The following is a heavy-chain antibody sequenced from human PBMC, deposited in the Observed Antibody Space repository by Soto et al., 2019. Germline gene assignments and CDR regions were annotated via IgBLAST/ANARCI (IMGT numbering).Heavy chain of an antibody. J-gene: IGHJ4*02. Sequence: PSETLSLTCTVSGGSISSGGYYWSWIRQHPGKGLEWIGYIYYSGSTYYSPSLRSRVSISVDTSKNEFSLRLSSVTAADTAVYFCARSVAVPGAHIDYWGQGTQVTVSS. V-gene: IGHV4-61*08. D-gene: IGHD6-19*01. CDR2: IYYSGST. CDR1: GGSISSGGYY. CDR3: ARSVAVPGAHIDY.